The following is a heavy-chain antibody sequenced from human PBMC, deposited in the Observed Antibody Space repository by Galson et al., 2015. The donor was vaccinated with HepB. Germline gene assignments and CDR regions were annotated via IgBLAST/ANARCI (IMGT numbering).Heavy chain of an antibody. CDR3: ARRIGITIYDNWFDP. J-gene: IGHJ5*02. D-gene: IGHD3-9*01. V-gene: IGHV4-59*01. Sequence: SETLSLTCTVSGGSISSYYWSWIRQPPGKGLEWIGYIYYSGSTNYNPSLKSRVTISVDTSKNQFSLKLSSVTAADTAVYYCARRIGITIYDNWFDPWGQGTLVTVSS. CDR1: GGSISSYY. CDR2: IYYSGST.